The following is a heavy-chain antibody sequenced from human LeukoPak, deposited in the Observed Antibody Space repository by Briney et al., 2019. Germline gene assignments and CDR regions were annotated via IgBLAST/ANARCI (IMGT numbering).Heavy chain of an antibody. CDR2: MSYSGST. V-gene: IGHV4-39*07. CDR1: GGYISSSNYY. CDR3: ARDYLRGNYPDYFDY. J-gene: IGHJ4*02. D-gene: IGHD1-26*01. Sequence: PSETLSLTCTVSGGYISSSNYYWGWIRQPPGEGLEWIGSMSYSGSTYYSPSLQSRATISMDTSKNQFSLKLISVTAADTAVYYCARDYLRGNYPDYFDYWGQGTLVTVSS.